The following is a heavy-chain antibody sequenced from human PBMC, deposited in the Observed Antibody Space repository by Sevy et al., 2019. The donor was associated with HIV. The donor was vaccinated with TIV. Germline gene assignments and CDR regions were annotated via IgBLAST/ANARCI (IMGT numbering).Heavy chain of an antibody. D-gene: IGHD3-22*01. J-gene: IGHJ4*02. CDR1: GFTFDDYT. V-gene: IGHV3-43*01. CDR3: AKGDYYDSSGYYSVFDY. Sequence: GGSLRLSCAASGFTFDDYTMHWVRQAPGKGLEWVSLISWDGGSTYYAVSVKGRFTISRDNSKNSLYLQMNSLRTEDTALYYCAKGDYYDSSGYYSVFDYWGQGTLVTVSS. CDR2: ISWDGGST.